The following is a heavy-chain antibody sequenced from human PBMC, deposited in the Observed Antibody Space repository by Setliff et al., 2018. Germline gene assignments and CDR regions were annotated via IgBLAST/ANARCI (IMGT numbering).Heavy chain of an antibody. CDR3: VKDRGTNWSEGFDS. V-gene: IGHV3-23*01. CDR2: IGDSGVSK. J-gene: IGHJ4*02. CDR1: GVTFTNYA. D-gene: IGHD7-27*01. Sequence: LRLSCAASGVTFTNYAMSWVRQAPGKGLEWVSEIGDSGVSKYYADSVMGRFSISRDNSKNTLSLQMNSLRAEDTAVYYCVKDRGTNWSEGFDSWGQGTLVTVSS.